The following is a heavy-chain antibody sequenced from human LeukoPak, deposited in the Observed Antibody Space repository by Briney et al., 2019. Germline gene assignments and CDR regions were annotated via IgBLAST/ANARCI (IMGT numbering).Heavy chain of an antibody. Sequence: SETLSLTCTVSGGSISSSSYYWAWIRQPPGKGLEWIGSIYHSGNTYYNSSLKSRVSISVDTSKNQFSLKLSSVTAADTAVYYCMREKCGTATCYAARWVDPWGQGTLVSVSS. D-gene: IGHD2-2*01. CDR1: GGSISSSSYY. CDR2: IYHSGNT. V-gene: IGHV4-39*07. J-gene: IGHJ5*02. CDR3: MREKCGTATCYAARWVDP.